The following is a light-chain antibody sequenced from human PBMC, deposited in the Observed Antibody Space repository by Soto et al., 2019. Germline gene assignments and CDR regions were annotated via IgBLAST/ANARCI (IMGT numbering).Light chain of an antibody. V-gene: IGKV3-20*01. CDR2: GTT. CDR3: QHYGTSPWT. Sequence: PGERAALSCRASQNVGSAYLAGYQQKSGQAPRLLIYGTTGRAAGVPDRFSGSGSGTDFTLTINRLEPEDFAVYYCQHYGTSPWTFGQGTKVEIK. J-gene: IGKJ1*01. CDR1: QNVGSAY.